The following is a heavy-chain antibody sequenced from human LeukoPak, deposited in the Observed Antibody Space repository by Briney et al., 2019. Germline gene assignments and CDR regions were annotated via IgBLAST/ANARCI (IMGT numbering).Heavy chain of an antibody. Sequence: ASVKVSCKASVYTFRHFYMLCARQAPGQGLEWMGMIKPTGGSTSYAQRFQGRVTMTRDTYTYTVYMELGSLTPEYTAVYYSARDGAVSGTSDWYFDLWGHGTLVTVSS. CDR2: IKPTGGST. V-gene: IGHV1-46*01. D-gene: IGHD3-10*01. J-gene: IGHJ2*01. CDR1: VYTFRHFY. CDR3: ARDGAVSGTSDWYFDL.